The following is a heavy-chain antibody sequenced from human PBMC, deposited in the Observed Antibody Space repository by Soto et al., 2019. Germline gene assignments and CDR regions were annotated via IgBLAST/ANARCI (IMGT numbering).Heavy chain of an antibody. CDR2: IYYSGST. J-gene: IGHJ5*02. CDR1: GGSISSGGYS. CDR3: ARDNYYDSSAYYLNWFDP. Sequence: SETLSLTCAVSGGSISSGGYSLSWIRQPPGKGLEWIGYIYYSGSTNYNPSLKSRVTISVDTSKNQFSLDLSSVTAADTAVYYCARDNYYDSSAYYLNWFDPWGQGTLVTVSS. D-gene: IGHD3-22*01. V-gene: IGHV4-61*08.